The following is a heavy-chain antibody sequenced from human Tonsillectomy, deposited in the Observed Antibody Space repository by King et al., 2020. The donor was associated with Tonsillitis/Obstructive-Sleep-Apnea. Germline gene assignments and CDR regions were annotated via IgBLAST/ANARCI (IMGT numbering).Heavy chain of an antibody. CDR3: ARGYSGSYYNGLSMDV. D-gene: IGHD1-26*01. V-gene: IGHV4-4*07. Sequence: VQLQESGPGLVKPSETLSLTCTVSGGSISSYYWSWLRQPAGKGLEWIGRIYTSGSTNYNPSLKSRVTMSVDTSKNQFSLKLSSVTAADTAVYNCARGYSGSYYNGLSMDVWGQGTTVTVSS. CDR2: IYTSGST. CDR1: GGSISSYY. J-gene: IGHJ6*02.